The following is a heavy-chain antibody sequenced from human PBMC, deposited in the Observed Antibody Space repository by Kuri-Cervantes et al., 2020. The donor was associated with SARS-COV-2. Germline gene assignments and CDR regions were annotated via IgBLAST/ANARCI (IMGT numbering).Heavy chain of an antibody. V-gene: IGHV4-39*01. CDR3: ARVAESNYFGWYYYYMDV. Sequence: GSLRLSCTVSGGSISSSSYSWGWIRQPPGKGLEWIGKIYYSGTTYYNPSLKSRVTISVGTSKNQFSLRLRSVTAADTAVYYCARVAESNYFGWYYYYMDVWGEGTTVTVSS. CDR2: IYYSGTT. J-gene: IGHJ6*03. D-gene: IGHD4-11*01. CDR1: GGSISSSSYS.